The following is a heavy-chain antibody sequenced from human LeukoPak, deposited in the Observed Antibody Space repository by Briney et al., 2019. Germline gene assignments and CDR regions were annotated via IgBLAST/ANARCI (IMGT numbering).Heavy chain of an antibody. D-gene: IGHD3-22*01. CDR2: IYTSGST. CDR3: ARASYSYDINGWVPFDY. CDR1: GNSISSGDNY. Sequence: SETLSLTCTVSGNSISSGDNYWSWIRQPAGKGLEWIGRIYTSGSTNYNPSLKSRVAISGDTSKNQFSLRLSSVTAADTAVYYCARASYSYDINGWVPFDYWGQGTLVTVSS. V-gene: IGHV4-61*02. J-gene: IGHJ4*02.